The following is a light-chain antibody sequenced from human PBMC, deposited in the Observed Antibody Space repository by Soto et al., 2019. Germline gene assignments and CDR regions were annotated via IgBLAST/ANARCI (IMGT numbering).Light chain of an antibody. Sequence: GLTQSPGTLSLSQGERATLSCRASQSVSNNYLAWYQQKPGQAPRLLIYGASNRATGIPDRFSGSGSGTDFTLTISRLEPDDFAVYYCQQYGSSGTFGQGTKVDIK. CDR3: QQYGSSGT. J-gene: IGKJ1*01. V-gene: IGKV3-20*01. CDR2: GAS. CDR1: QSVSNNY.